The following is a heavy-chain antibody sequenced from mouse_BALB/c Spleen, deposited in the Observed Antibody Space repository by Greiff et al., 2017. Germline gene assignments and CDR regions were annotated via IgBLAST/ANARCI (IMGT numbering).Heavy chain of an antibody. D-gene: IGHD2-4*01. V-gene: IGHV1S29*02. J-gene: IGHJ2*01. CDR1: GYTFTDYN. CDR2: IYPYNGGT. CDR3: ARGGDYDYDVDY. Sequence: VHVKQSGPELVKPGASVKISCKASGYTFTDYNMHWVKQSHGKSLEWIGYIYPYNGGTGYNQKFKSKATLTVDNSSSTAYMELRSLTSEDSAVYYCARGGDYDYDVDYWGQGTTLTVSS.